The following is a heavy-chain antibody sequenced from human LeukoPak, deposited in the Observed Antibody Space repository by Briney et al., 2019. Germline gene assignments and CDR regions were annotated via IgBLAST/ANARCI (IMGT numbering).Heavy chain of an antibody. J-gene: IGHJ6*03. CDR2: IYSSGNT. V-gene: IGHV4-61*10. Sequence: SETLSLTCTVSGDSISSGRYYWSWIRQPAGKGLEWIGRIYSSGNTNYNPSLRSRLTISVDTSKNQFSLKLSSVTAADTAVYYCARATPLLWFGESRHYYYYMDVWGKGTTVTISS. CDR3: ARATPLLWFGESRHYYYYMDV. D-gene: IGHD3-10*01. CDR1: GDSISSGRYY.